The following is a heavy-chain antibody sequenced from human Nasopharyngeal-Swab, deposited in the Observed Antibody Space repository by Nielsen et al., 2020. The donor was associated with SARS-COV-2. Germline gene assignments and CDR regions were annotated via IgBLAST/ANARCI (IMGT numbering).Heavy chain of an antibody. Sequence: GESLKISCAASGFTFSGYSMSWVRQAPGKGLEWVANTKQDGSEKYYVDSVEGRFTISRDSAKNSLFLQMNSLRAEDTAVYYCARDSSGWYPDLDYWGQGTLVTVSS. CDR3: ARDSSGWYPDLDY. CDR2: TKQDGSEK. D-gene: IGHD6-19*01. V-gene: IGHV3-7*01. CDR1: GFTFSGYS. J-gene: IGHJ4*02.